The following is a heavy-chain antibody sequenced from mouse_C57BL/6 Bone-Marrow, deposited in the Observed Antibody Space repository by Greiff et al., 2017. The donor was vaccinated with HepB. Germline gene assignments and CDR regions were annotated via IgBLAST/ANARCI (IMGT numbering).Heavy chain of an antibody. D-gene: IGHD5-1*01. V-gene: IGHV14-4*01. J-gene: IGHJ2*01. CDR1: GFNIKDDY. CDR3: TTYLTDY. CDR2: IDPENGDT. Sequence: VQLQQSGAELVRPGASVKLSCTASGFNIKDDYMHWVKQRPEQGLEWIGWIDPENGDTEYASKFQGKATITADTSSNTAYLQLSSLTSEATAVYYCTTYLTDYWGQGTTLTVSS.